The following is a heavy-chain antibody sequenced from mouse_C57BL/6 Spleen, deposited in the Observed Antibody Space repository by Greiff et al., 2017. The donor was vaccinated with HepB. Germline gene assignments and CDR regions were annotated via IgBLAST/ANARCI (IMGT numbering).Heavy chain of an antibody. Sequence: EVQLQQSGPELVKPGASVKISCKASGYTFTDYYMNWVKQSHGKSLEWIGDINPNNGGTSYNQKFKGKATLTVDKSSSTAYMELRSLTSEDSAVYYCASLGGNPFAYWGQGTLVTVSA. CDR3: ASLGGNPFAY. CDR1: GYTFTDYY. J-gene: IGHJ3*01. V-gene: IGHV1-26*01. D-gene: IGHD3-3*01. CDR2: INPNNGGT.